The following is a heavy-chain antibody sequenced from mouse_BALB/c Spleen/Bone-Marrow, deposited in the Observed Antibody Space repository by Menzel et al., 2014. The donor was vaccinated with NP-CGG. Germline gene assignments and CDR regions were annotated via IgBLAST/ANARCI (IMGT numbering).Heavy chain of an antibody. CDR2: IYPGDGEP. D-gene: IGHD2-10*02. Sequence: VQLHESGAELVRPRSSVKISCKASGYPFSSYWMSWVKQRPGQGLEWIGQIYPGDGEPNYNGKFKGNATLTADKSSSTAYMQLISLTSEVSAVYFCARKYGYYWGQGTTLTVSS. CDR3: ARKYGYY. V-gene: IGHV1-80*01. CDR1: GYPFSSYW. J-gene: IGHJ2*01.